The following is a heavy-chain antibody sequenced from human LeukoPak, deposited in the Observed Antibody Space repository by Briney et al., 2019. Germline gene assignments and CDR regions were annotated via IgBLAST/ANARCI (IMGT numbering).Heavy chain of an antibody. CDR1: GDSISSGDYY. CDR2: ISSSGST. J-gene: IGHJ5*02. V-gene: IGHV4-61*02. D-gene: IGHD3-10*01. Sequence: SETLSLTCTVSGDSISSGDYYWSWIRQPAGKGLEWIGRISSSGSTNYNPSLKSRVTISVDTSKNQFSLKLSSVTAADTAVYFCARFPSYLYGSTSSHFETWGQGTQVIVSS. CDR3: ARFPSYLYGSTSSHFET.